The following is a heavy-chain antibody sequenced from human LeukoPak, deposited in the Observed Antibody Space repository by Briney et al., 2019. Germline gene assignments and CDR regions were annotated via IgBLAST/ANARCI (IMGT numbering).Heavy chain of an antibody. V-gene: IGHV1-2*02. J-gene: IGHJ6*03. CDR1: GYTFTGYY. Sequence: GASVKVSCKASGYTFTGYYMHWVRQAPGQGLEWMGWINPNSGGTNYAQRRITMTRDTSISTAYMELRRLRSDDTAVYYCARDIFSSGWYEYHYMDVWGKGTTVTVSS. CDR2: INPNSGGT. CDR3: ARDIFSSGWYEYHYMDV. D-gene: IGHD6-19*01.